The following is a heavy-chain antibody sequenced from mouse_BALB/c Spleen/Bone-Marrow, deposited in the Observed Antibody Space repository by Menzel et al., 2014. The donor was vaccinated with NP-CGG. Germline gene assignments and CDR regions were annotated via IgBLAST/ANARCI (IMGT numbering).Heavy chain of an antibody. V-gene: IGHV5-9-4*01. J-gene: IGHJ3*01. CDR2: ISSGGSYT. CDR1: GLTFSSYA. CDR3: ASGDVYFAY. Sequence: EVQGVESGGGLVKPGGSLKLSCAASGLTFSSYAMSWVRQSPDKRLEWVAEISSGGSYTYYPDTVTGRLTISRDNAKNTLYLEMSSLRSEDTAMYYCASGDVYFAYWGQGTLVTVSA.